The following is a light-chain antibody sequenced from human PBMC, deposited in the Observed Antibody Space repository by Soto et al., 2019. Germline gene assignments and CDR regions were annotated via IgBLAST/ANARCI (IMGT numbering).Light chain of an antibody. CDR2: DNN. CDR1: SSNIGNNY. CDR3: VSWDDGLSAII. J-gene: IGLJ2*01. V-gene: IGLV1-51*01. Sequence: QSVLTQPPSVSAAPGQKVTISCSGSSSNIGNNYVSRYQQFPGIAPKLLIYDNNKRPSGIPDRLSGSKSVTSATLGISGIQTGDEADYYCVSWDDGLSAIIFGGGTKLTVL.